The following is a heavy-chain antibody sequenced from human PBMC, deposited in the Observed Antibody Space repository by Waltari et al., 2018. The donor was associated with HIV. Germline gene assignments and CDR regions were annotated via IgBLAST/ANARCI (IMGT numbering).Heavy chain of an antibody. CDR2: ISVYNGNT. J-gene: IGHJ5*02. CDR3: ARDRADDILTGPLGP. CDR1: ASILNSNYG. D-gene: IGHD3-9*01. V-gene: IGHV1-18*01. Sequence: QVQLVQSGDEVKKPGASVKVSCKASASILNSNYGIPWVRQAPGQGLEWMGWISVYNGNTNYAQKLQGRITMTTDTSTRTTYMELRSLRSDDTAVYYCARDRADDILTGPLGPWGQGTLVTVSS.